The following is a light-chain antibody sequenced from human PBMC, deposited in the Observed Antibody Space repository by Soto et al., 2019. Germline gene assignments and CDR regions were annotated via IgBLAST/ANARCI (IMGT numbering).Light chain of an antibody. CDR3: SSFTSKSTLI. CDR1: IRDVGAYNL. V-gene: IGLV2-14*01. CDR2: EVR. J-gene: IGLJ2*01. Sequence: QSALTQPASVSGSPGQSITISCAGTIRDVGAYNLVSWYQQYPGRAPQLILYEVRNRPSGISCRFSGFKSGNTASLTISGLQAEDEADYYCSSFTSKSTLIFGGGTKVTVL.